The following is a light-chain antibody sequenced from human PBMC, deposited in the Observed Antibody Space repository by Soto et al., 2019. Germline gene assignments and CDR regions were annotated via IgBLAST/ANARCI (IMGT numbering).Light chain of an antibody. J-gene: IGLJ1*01. CDR1: SSDVAEYKY. CDR3: SAYTTSIALYV. V-gene: IGLV2-14*03. Sequence: QSVLTQPDSVSGSPGQSITISCTETSSDVAEYKYVSWYQQHPGRAPKLIIYDVSNRPSGVSNRFSGSKSGSTASLTISGLQAEDEADYYCSAYTTSIALYVFGAGTKVTVL. CDR2: DVS.